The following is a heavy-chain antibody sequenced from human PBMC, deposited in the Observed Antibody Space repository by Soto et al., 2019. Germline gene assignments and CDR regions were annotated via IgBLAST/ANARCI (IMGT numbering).Heavy chain of an antibody. D-gene: IGHD3-3*01. CDR3: AGGRFRRYTVFGVVIRRPYDFYYYFGMDV. CDR2: INHSGST. J-gene: IGHJ6*02. Sequence: SDTLSLMCAVYGGSFSGYYWSRIRQPPGKGLEWIGEINHSGSTNYNPSLKSRVTISVDTSKNQFSLKLSSVTAVYTAVYYFAGGRFRRYTVFGVVIRRPYDFYYYFGMDVWGQGTTATVSS. CDR1: GGSFSGYY. V-gene: IGHV4-34*01.